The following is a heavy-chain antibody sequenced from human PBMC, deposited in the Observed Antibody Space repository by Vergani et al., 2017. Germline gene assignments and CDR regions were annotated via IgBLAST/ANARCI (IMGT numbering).Heavy chain of an antibody. CDR3: ARDEGITGTTGGYYYYYGMDV. D-gene: IGHD1-20*01. Sequence: QVQLVQSGAEVKKPGSSVKVSCKASGGTFSSYAISWVRQAPGQGLEWMGGIIPIFGTANYAQKFQCRVTITADESTSTACMELSSLRSEDTAVYYCARDEGITGTTGGYYYYYGMDVWGQGTTVTVSS. CDR2: IIPIFGTA. CDR1: GGTFSSYA. V-gene: IGHV1-69*01. J-gene: IGHJ6*02.